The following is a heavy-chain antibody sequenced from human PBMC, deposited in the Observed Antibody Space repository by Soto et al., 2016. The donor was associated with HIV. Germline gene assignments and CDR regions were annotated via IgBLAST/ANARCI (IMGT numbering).Heavy chain of an antibody. Sequence: EVQLVESGGDLVQPGRSLKLSCALSGSGFTFGSYSMAWVRQAPGKGLQWVAHIKTDGSEMNYLPSVRGRFIISRDNAKQSLFLQMSNLRAEDTAVYYCARVPHMTLSPWYFDLWGLAPWSLSLQ. D-gene: IGHD2-21*01. CDR1: GFTFGSYS. CDR3: ARVPHMTLSPWYFDL. CDR2: IKTDGSEM. J-gene: IGHJ2*01. V-gene: IGHV3-7*04.